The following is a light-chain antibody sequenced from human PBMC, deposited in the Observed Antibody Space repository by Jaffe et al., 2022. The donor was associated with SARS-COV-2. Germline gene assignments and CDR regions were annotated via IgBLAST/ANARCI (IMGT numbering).Light chain of an antibody. CDR1: SSDVGDYDY. CDR3: SSYTSSSTLGV. J-gene: IGLJ3*02. CDR2: DVN. V-gene: IGLV2-14*03. Sequence: QTALTQPASVSGSPGQSITISCTGTSSDVGDYDYVSWYQQHPGQAPKRIIYDVNNRPSGVSARFSGSKSGNTASLTISGLQAEDEADYYCSSYTSSSTLGVFGGGTKLTVL.